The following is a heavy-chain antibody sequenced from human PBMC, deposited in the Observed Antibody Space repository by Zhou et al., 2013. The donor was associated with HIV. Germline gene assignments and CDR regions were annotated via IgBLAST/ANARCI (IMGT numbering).Heavy chain of an antibody. Sequence: QVQLVQSGAEVKKPGASVKVSCKVSGYTLTELSIHWVRQAPGKGLEWMGRFDPEDGETIYAQKFQGRVTMTEDTSTSTVYMELSSLRSEDTAVYYCARDGGDAYYYDSSGYYFVPRAQNWFDPWGQGTQVTVSS. D-gene: IGHD3-22*01. V-gene: IGHV1-24*01. CDR3: ARDGGDAYYYDSSGYYFVPRAQNWFDP. J-gene: IGHJ5*02. CDR1: GYTLTELS. CDR2: FDPEDGET.